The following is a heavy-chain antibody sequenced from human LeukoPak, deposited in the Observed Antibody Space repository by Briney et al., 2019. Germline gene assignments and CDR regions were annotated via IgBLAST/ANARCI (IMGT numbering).Heavy chain of an antibody. CDR3: ARDGSSGFGHVATLFHS. D-gene: IGHD5-12*01. J-gene: IGHJ4*02. Sequence: ASVKVSCKASGYTFAAYYIHWVRQAPGPGLEWMGWINPNTGDTNYAQKFQGRVTLTRDTSITTSYLDLRSLRADDTGLYYCARDGSSGFGHVATLFHSWGQGTLVTVSS. CDR2: INPNTGDT. V-gene: IGHV1-2*02. CDR1: GYTFAAYY.